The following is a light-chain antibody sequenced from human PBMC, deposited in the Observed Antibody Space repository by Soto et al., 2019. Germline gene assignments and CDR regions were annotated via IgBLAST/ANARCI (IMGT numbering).Light chain of an antibody. J-gene: IGKJ4*01. CDR3: QQFNNYLDALT. CDR2: DAS. CDR1: PGISSA. V-gene: IGKV1D-13*01. Sequence: AIQLTQSPSSLSASVGDRVTITCRASPGISSALAWYQQKPGKAPKLLIYDASSLESGVPSRFSGSGSGTDFTLTISSLQPEDFATYYCQQFNNYLDALTFGGGTKVDIK.